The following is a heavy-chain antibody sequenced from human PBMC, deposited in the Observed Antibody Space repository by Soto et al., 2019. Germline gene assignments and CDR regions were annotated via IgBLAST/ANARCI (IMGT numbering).Heavy chain of an antibody. Sequence: HRRPSLRLSCAASGFPFSSYAMRLVRQAPGKGLECVYAFSVSGSSTYYADSVKGRFTISRDNSKHTLYLQMNSLRAEDTAVYYFAKDSRPIVATITDDYWAQATLVNVSS. CDR1: GFPFSSYA. D-gene: IGHD5-12*01. CDR3: AKDSRPIVATITDDY. CDR2: FSVSGSST. J-gene: IGHJ4*02. V-gene: IGHV3-23*01.